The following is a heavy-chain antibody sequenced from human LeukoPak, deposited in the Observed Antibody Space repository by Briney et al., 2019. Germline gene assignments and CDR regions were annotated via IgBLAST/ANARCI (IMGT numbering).Heavy chain of an antibody. V-gene: IGHV4-59*01. CDR2: IYDSGST. CDR1: GGSISSYY. D-gene: IGHD1-26*01. CDR3: ARGEVGATTPLDS. Sequence: PSETLSLICTVSGGSISSYYWSWIRQPPGKGLEWIGCIYDSGSTKNNPSLKSRVTISVDTSKKQLSLKLSSVTAADTAVYYCARGEVGATTPLDSWGQGTLVTVSS. J-gene: IGHJ4*02.